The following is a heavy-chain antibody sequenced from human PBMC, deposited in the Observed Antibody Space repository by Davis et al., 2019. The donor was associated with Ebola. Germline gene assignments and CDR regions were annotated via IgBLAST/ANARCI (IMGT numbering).Heavy chain of an antibody. CDR2: IYYSGST. D-gene: IGHD6-13*01. CDR3: ARSAYSSSWYDYYYYYGMDV. CDR1: GGSISSYY. V-gene: IGHV4-59*08. Sequence: SETLSLTCTVSGGSISSYYWSWIRQPPGKGLEWIGYIYYSGSTNYNPSLKSRVTISVDTSKNQFSLKLSSVTAADTAVYYCARSAYSSSWYDYYYYYGMDVWGQGTTVTVSS. J-gene: IGHJ6*02.